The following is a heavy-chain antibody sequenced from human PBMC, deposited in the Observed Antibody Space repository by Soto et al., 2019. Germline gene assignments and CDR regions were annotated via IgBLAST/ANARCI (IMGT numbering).Heavy chain of an antibody. Sequence: QVQLVQSGAEVKKPGASVKVSCKASGYTFTRSGISWVRQAPGQGLEWMGWISTYNGDTNYAQTFQGRVTMTTDTSTSTVHMEVRSLRSDATAVYYCAREGVAPYYYYGMDVWGQGTPVTVSS. CDR1: GYTFTRSG. J-gene: IGHJ6*02. D-gene: IGHD5-12*01. V-gene: IGHV1-18*01. CDR3: AREGVAPYYYYGMDV. CDR2: ISTYNGDT.